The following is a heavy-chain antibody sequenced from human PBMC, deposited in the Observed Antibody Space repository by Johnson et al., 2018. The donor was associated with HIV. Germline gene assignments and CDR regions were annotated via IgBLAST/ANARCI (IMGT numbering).Heavy chain of an antibody. Sequence: QVQLVESGGGVVQPGRSLRLSCAASGFSFSTYNMHWVRHAPGRGLEWVAFISYDGSNKYYADSVKGRFTISRDNSKNTLYLQMNSLRAEDTAVYYCARVARHDGWWFDAFDIWGQGTMVTVSS. J-gene: IGHJ3*02. CDR3: ARVARHDGWWFDAFDI. CDR2: ISYDGSNK. D-gene: IGHD2-15*01. CDR1: GFSFSTYN. V-gene: IGHV3-30*03.